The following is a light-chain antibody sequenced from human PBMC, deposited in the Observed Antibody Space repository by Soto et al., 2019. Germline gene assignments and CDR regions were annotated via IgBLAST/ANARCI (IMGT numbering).Light chain of an antibody. J-gene: IGKJ1*01. CDR1: QSISTY. CDR2: ATS. CDR3: QQSYSLRGP. Sequence: DIQMTQSPSSLSASVGDRVTITCRTSQSISTYLNWYQQKPGKAPNFLFYATSTLQSGVPSSFSVSGSGTDFSLSMSSLQPEDFSNSFCQQSYSLRGPFGQGTEVYIK. V-gene: IGKV1-39*01.